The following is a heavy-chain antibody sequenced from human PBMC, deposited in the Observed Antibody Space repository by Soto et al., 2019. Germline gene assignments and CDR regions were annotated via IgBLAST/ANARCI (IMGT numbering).Heavy chain of an antibody. Sequence: PGGSIRVPWAASGGTFSSYGRHWVRQAPGKGLEWVAVIWYDGSNKYYADSVKGRFTISRDNSKNTLYLQMNSLRAEDTAVYYCARQRGYSGKVDYWGQGTLVTVSS. D-gene: IGHD5-12*01. J-gene: IGHJ4*02. CDR3: ARQRGYSGKVDY. CDR2: IWYDGSNK. CDR1: GGTFSSYG. V-gene: IGHV3-33*01.